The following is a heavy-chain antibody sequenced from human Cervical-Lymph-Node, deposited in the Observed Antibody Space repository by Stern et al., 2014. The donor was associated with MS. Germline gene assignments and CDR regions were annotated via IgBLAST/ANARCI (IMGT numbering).Heavy chain of an antibody. CDR3: ARVDYGDFIDS. CDR2: IYYNGRT. D-gene: IGHD4-17*01. Sequence: QVQLQESGPGLVKPSQTLSLTCSVSGDPIRSGGFYWTWVRQSPGKGLEWIGYIYYNGRTNYNPSLMGRVTLSVDLSKDQLSLNLRSVTAADSAVYYCARVDYGDFIDSWGQGTLVTVSS. J-gene: IGHJ4*02. CDR1: GDPIRSGGFY. V-gene: IGHV4-31*03.